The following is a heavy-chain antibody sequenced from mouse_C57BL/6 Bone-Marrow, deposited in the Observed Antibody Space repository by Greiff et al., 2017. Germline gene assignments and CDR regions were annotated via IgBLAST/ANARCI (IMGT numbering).Heavy chain of an antibody. CDR2: ISSGGSYT. J-gene: IGHJ3*01. CDR1: GFTFSSYG. D-gene: IGHD2-1*01. CDR3: ARDGNPFAY. Sequence: EVKLMESGGDLVKPGGSLKLSCAASGFTFSSYGMSWVRQTPDKRLEWVATISSGGSYTYYPDSGKGRFTISRDNAKNTLYLQMSSLKSEDTAMYYCARDGNPFAYWGQGTLVTVSA. V-gene: IGHV5-6*01.